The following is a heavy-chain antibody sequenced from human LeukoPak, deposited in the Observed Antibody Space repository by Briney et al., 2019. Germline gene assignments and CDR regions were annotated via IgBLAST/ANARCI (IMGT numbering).Heavy chain of an antibody. Sequence: ASVKVSCKASGYTFTSYDINWVRQATGQGLEWMGWMNPNSGNTGYAQKFQGRVTMTRNTSISTAYMELSSLRSEDTAVYYCARAGSIVATMLFDYWGQGTLVTVSS. CDR3: ARAGSIVATMLFDY. V-gene: IGHV1-8*01. D-gene: IGHD5-12*01. CDR1: GYTFTSYD. CDR2: MNPNSGNT. J-gene: IGHJ4*02.